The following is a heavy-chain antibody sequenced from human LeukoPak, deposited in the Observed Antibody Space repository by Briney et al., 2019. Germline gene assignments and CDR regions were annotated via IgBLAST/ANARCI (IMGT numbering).Heavy chain of an antibody. D-gene: IGHD3-22*01. CDR2: ISSSGVSS. V-gene: IGHV3-48*03. CDR3: ARDMNTMTAVVSDAFDI. Sequence: GGSLRLSCAASGFTFSSYEMNWVRQAPGKGLEWVSYISSSGVSSFYADSVKGRFTISRDNAKNSLYLQMNSLRAEDTAVYYCARDMNTMTAVVSDAFDIWGQGTMVTVS. J-gene: IGHJ3*02. CDR1: GFTFSSYE.